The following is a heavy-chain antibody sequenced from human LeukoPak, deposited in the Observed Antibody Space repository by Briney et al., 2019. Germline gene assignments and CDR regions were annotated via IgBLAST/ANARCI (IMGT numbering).Heavy chain of an antibody. D-gene: IGHD2-2*01. J-gene: IGHJ5*02. CDR3: TRDRSTSCYNRCNWFDP. V-gene: IGHV3-73*01. CDR1: GFTFSGSA. Sequence: PGGSLRLSCAASGFTFSGSAMHWVRQASGKGLEWVGRIRSKANSYATAYAASVKGRFTISRDDSKNTAYLQMNSLKTEDTAVHYCTRDRSTSCYNRCNWFDPWGQGTLVTVSS. CDR2: IRSKANSYAT.